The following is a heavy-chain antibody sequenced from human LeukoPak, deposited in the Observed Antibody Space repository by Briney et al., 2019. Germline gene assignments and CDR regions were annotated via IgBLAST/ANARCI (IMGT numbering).Heavy chain of an antibody. CDR2: ISAYNGKT. CDR1: GGTFSSYA. D-gene: IGHD3-16*01. CDR3: ARDGVWGNSFTDY. Sequence: GASVKVSCKASGGTFSSYAISWVRQAPGQGLEWMGWISAYNGKTNFAQKFQGRITMTTDTSTSTAYMELRSLRSDDTAVYYCARDGVWGNSFTDYWGQGTLVTVSS. J-gene: IGHJ4*02. V-gene: IGHV1-18*01.